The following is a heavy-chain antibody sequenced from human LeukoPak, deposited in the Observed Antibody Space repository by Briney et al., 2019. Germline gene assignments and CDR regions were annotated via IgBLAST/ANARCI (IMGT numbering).Heavy chain of an antibody. V-gene: IGHV4-59*01. CDR1: GGSISSYY. Sequence: SETLSLTCTVSGGSISSYYWSWIRQPPGKGLEWIGYIYYSGSTNYNPSLKSRVTISVDTSKNQFSLKLSSVTAADTAVYYCARDPVRRAGYRYFDYWGQGTLVTVPS. CDR3: ARDPVRRAGYRYFDY. J-gene: IGHJ4*02. CDR2: IYYSGST. D-gene: IGHD3-10*01.